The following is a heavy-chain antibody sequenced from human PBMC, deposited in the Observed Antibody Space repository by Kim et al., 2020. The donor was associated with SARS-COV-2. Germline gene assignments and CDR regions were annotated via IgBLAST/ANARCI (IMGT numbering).Heavy chain of an antibody. Sequence: SQTLSLTCAISGDSVSSNSAAWNWIRQSPSRGLEWLGRTYYRSKWYNDYAVSVKSRITINPDTSKNQFSLQLNSVTPEDTAVYYCARDSYDFWSGYYTEKYYFDYWGQGTLGTVSS. CDR1: GDSVSSNSAA. J-gene: IGHJ4*02. CDR2: TYYRSKWYN. V-gene: IGHV6-1*01. CDR3: ARDSYDFWSGYYTEKYYFDY. D-gene: IGHD3-3*01.